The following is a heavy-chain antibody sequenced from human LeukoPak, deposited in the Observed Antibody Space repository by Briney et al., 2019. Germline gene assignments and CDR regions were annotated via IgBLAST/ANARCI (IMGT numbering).Heavy chain of an antibody. CDR2: VSSDGRIY. V-gene: IGHV3-30*03. Sequence: PGGSLRLSCAASGFTFSNYGMHWVRQAPGKGLEWVAVVSSDGRIYYYADSLSGGFTVSRDNSKNTMFLKFNTLRPEDTAVYYCAREGMGTTFSAWFDPWGQGTLVTVSS. CDR1: GFTFSNYG. CDR3: AREGMGTTFSAWFDP. D-gene: IGHD1-7*01. J-gene: IGHJ5*02.